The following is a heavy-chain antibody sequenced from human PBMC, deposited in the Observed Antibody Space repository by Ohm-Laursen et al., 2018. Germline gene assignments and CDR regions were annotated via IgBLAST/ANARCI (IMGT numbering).Heavy chain of an antibody. D-gene: IGHD3-22*01. CDR2: INSSGGTI. Sequence: SLRLSCAASEYTFSSYEMNWVRQAPGKGLEWVSYINSSGGTIYYADSVKGRFTISRDNAKNSLFLQMNSLRAEDTAVYYCARGGGFTIIVAGYFDYWGQGTLVTVSS. J-gene: IGHJ4*02. V-gene: IGHV3-48*03. CDR1: EYTFSSYE. CDR3: ARGGGFTIIVAGYFDY.